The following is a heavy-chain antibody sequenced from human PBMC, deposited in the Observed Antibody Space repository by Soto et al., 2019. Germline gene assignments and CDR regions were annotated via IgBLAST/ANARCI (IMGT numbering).Heavy chain of an antibody. D-gene: IGHD6-13*01. V-gene: IGHV4-31*03. CDR2: IYYSGST. CDR1: GGSISSGGYY. J-gene: IGHJ5*02. CDR3: ARTYSSSWSDPNWFDP. Sequence: PSETLSLTCTVSGGSISSGGYYWSWIRQHPGKGLEWIGYIYYSGSTYYNPSLKSRVTISVDTSKNQFSLKLSSVTAADTALYYCARTYSSSWSDPNWFDPWGQGTLVTVSS.